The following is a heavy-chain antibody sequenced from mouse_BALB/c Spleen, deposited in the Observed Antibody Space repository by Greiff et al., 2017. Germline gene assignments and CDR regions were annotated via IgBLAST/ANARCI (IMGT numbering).Heavy chain of an antibody. CDR3: ARDYYGSSYWYFDV. J-gene: IGHJ1*01. CDR2: ISYDGSN. CDR1: GYSITSGYY. V-gene: IGHV3-6*02. D-gene: IGHD1-1*01. Sequence: DVKLVESGPGLVKPSQSLSLTCSVTGYSITSGYYWNWIRQFPGNKLEWMGYISYDGSNNYNPSLKNRISITRDTSKNQFFLKLNSVTTEDTATYYCARDYYGSSYWYFDVWGAGTTVTVSS.